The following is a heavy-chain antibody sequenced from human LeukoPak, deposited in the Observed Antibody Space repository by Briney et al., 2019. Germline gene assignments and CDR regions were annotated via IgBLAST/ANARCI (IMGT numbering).Heavy chain of an antibody. V-gene: IGHV5-51*01. J-gene: IGHJ4*02. Sequence: GESLKISCKGSGFTFTNYWIAWVRQMPGKGLEWMGIIYPGDSDTRYSPSFQGQVTISADKSISTAYLQWSSLKASDTAMYYCARQAYGGDAAFDFWGQGTLVTVSS. CDR3: ARQAYGGDAAFDF. CDR2: IYPGDSDT. CDR1: GFTFTNYW. D-gene: IGHD4-23*01.